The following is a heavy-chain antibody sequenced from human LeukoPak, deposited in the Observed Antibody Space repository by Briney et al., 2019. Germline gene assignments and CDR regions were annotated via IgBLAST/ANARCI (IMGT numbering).Heavy chain of an antibody. D-gene: IGHD6-19*01. CDR2: IWYDGSNK. J-gene: IGHJ4*02. Sequence: GGSLRLSCATSGFSFGSYAMSWVRQAPGKGLEWVAVIWYDGSNKYYADSVKGRFTISRDNSKNTLYLQMNSLRAEDTAVYYCAREQVAGPIDYWGQGTLVTVSS. V-gene: IGHV3-33*08. CDR3: AREQVAGPIDY. CDR1: GFSFGSYA.